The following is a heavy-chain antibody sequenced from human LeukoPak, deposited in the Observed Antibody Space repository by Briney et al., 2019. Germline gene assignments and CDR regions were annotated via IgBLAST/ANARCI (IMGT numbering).Heavy chain of an antibody. V-gene: IGHV4-34*01. D-gene: IGHD2-21*01. CDR2: INHSGST. Sequence: PSETLSLTCAVYGXSFSGYYWSWIRQPPGKGLEWIGEINHSGSTNYNPSLKSRVTISVDTSKNQFSLKLSSVTAADTAVYYCARVKDSIDAFDIWGQGTMVTVSS. CDR3: ARVKDSIDAFDI. J-gene: IGHJ3*02. CDR1: GXSFSGYY.